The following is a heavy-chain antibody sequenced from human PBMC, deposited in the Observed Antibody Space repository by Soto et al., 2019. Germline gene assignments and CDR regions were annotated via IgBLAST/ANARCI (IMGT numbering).Heavy chain of an antibody. V-gene: IGHV4-39*01. D-gene: IGHD4-17*01. J-gene: IGHJ5*02. Sequence: PSETLSLTCTVSGGSISSSSYYWGWIRQPPGKGLEWIGSIYYSGSTYYNPSLKSRVTISVDTSKNQFSLKLSSVTAADTAVYYCARHPTTVTTGDVENINWFDPWGQGTLVTVSS. CDR3: ARHPTTVTTGDVENINWFDP. CDR2: IYYSGST. CDR1: GGSISSSSYY.